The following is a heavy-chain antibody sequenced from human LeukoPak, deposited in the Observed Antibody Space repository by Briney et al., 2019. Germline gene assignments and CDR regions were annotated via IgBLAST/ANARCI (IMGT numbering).Heavy chain of an antibody. Sequence: ASVKVSCKASGYTFISYAMNWVRQAPGQGLEWMGWINTNTGNPTYAQGFTGRFVFSLDTSVSTAYLQISSLKAEDTAVYYCARELAPGNYDILTGFDYWGQGTLVTVSS. D-gene: IGHD3-9*01. V-gene: IGHV7-4-1*02. J-gene: IGHJ4*02. CDR3: ARELAPGNYDILTGFDY. CDR2: INTNTGNP. CDR1: GYTFISYA.